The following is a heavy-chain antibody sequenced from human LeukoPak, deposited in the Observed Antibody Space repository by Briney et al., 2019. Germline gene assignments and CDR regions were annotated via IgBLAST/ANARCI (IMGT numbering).Heavy chain of an antibody. V-gene: IGHV4-39*07. D-gene: IGHD2-2*01. CDR2: IYYSGST. CDR3: ARSMYIVVVPAAIPGPGYMDV. J-gene: IGHJ6*03. Sequence: SETLSLTCTASGGSISSSSYYWGWIRQPPGKGLEWIGSIYYSGSTYYNPSLKSRVTISVDTSKNQFSLKLSSVTAADTAVYYCARSMYIVVVPAAIPGPGYMDVWGKGTTVTVSS. CDR1: GGSISSSSYY.